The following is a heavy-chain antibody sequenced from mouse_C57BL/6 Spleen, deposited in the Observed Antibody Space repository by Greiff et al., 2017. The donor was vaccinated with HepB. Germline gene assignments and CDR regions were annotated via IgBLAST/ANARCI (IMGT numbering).Heavy chain of an antibody. D-gene: IGHD2-1*01. J-gene: IGHJ3*01. Sequence: EVHLVESGGGLVQPGGSMKLSCVASGFTFSNYWMNWVRQSPEKGLEWVAQIRLKSDNYATHYAESVKGRFTISRDDSKSSVYLQMNNLRAEDTGIYYCTRGYYGNPWFAYWGQGTLVTVSA. CDR2: IRLKSDNYAT. V-gene: IGHV6-3*01. CDR3: TRGYYGNPWFAY. CDR1: GFTFSNYW.